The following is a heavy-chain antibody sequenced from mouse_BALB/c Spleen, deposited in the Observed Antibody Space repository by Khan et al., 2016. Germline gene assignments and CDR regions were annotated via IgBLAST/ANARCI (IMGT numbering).Heavy chain of an antibody. CDR3: ARGMITTFDY. CDR2: ISYSGST. CDR1: GYSITSDYA. Sequence: EVQLQESGPGLVKPSQSLSLTCTVTGYSITSDYAWNWIRQFPGDKLEWMGYISYSGSTSYNPSLKSRISLTRDTSKNQFFLQLNSVTTKNTATDYCARGMITTFDYWGQGTTLTVSS. V-gene: IGHV3-2*02. J-gene: IGHJ2*01. D-gene: IGHD2-4*01.